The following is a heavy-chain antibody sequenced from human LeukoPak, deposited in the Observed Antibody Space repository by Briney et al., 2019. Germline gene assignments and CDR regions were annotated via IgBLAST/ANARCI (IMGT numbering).Heavy chain of an antibody. Sequence: GGSLRLSCAASGFTFSSYGMHWVRQAPGKGLEWVAFIRYDGSNKYYADSVKGRFTISRDNSKNTLYLQMNSLRAEDTAVYYCAKDVEYYYGSGSYNWFARWDQGTLVTVSS. CDR3: AKDVEYYYGSGSYNWFAR. CDR1: GFTFSSYG. D-gene: IGHD3-10*01. CDR2: IRYDGSNK. J-gene: IGHJ5*02. V-gene: IGHV3-30*02.